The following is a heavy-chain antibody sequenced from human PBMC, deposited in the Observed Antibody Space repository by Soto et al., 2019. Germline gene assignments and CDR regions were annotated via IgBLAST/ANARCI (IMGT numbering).Heavy chain of an antibody. CDR3: ARARIEYSSSSGPGY. D-gene: IGHD6-6*01. Sequence: ASVKVYCPASGDTYSSYAISWVRQENGQGLEWMGGIIPIFGTANYAQKFQGRVTITADESTSTAYMELSSLRSEDTAVYHCARARIEYSSSSGPGYRGQGTLVTVSS. V-gene: IGHV1-69*13. J-gene: IGHJ4*02. CDR2: IIPIFGTA. CDR1: GDTYSSYA.